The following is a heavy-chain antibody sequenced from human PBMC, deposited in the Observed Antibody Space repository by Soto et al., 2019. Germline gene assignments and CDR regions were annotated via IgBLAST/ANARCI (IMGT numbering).Heavy chain of an antibody. CDR2: IYYSGST. CDR3: ARDGEGGFDD. J-gene: IGHJ4*02. V-gene: IGHV4-61*01. Sequence: QVQLQESGPGLVKPSETLSLTCTVSGGSVSSGSYYWSWIRQPPGKGLEWIGYIYYSGSTNYNPSLKCRVTISVDTSKNQFALRLSSGTAADTAVYYCARDGEGGFDDGGQGTLVTVSS. D-gene: IGHD2-15*01. CDR1: GGSVSSGSYY.